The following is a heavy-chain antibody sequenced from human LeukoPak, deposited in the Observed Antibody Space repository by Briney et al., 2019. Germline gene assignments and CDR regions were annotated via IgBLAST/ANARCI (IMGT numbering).Heavy chain of an antibody. J-gene: IGHJ3*02. D-gene: IGHD4-17*01. CDR2: ISAYNGNT. CDR1: GYTFTSYG. CDR3: ARDPDYGDYGVDAFDI. Sequence: GASVKVSCKTSGYTFTSYGISWVRQAPGQGLEWMGWISAYNGNTNYAQKLQGRVTMTTDTSTSTAYMELRSLRSDDTAVYYCARDPDYGDYGVDAFDIWGQGAMVTVSS. V-gene: IGHV1-18*01.